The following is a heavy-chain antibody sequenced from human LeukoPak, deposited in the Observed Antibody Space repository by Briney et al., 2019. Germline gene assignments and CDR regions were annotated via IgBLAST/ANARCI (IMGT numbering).Heavy chain of an antibody. CDR2: ISSRSNYI. D-gene: IGHD4-23*01. CDR1: GFNFSTYT. Sequence: GGSLRLSCAASGFNFSTYTMNWVRQAPGKGLEWVSSISSRSNYIYYADSVKGRFTISRDNAKRSLYLQMNSLRAEDTAVYYCAKDPRGGNSPTVFDYWGQGTLVTVSS. J-gene: IGHJ4*02. V-gene: IGHV3-21*01. CDR3: AKDPRGGNSPTVFDY.